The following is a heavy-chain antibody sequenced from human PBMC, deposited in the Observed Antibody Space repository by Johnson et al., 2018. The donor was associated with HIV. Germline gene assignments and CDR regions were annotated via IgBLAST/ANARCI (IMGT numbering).Heavy chain of an antibody. CDR3: AKEVVSGWYPAGAFDI. CDR1: GFTVSSNY. Sequence: VQLVESGGGLVQPGGYLRLSCAAYGFTVSSNYMSWVRQAPGKGLVWVSRINSDGSSTRYADSVKGRFTTSRDNAKNTLFLQMNSLRAEDTAVYYCAKEVVSGWYPAGAFDIWGQGTMVTVSS. D-gene: IGHD6-19*01. J-gene: IGHJ3*02. V-gene: IGHV3-74*01. CDR2: INSDGSST.